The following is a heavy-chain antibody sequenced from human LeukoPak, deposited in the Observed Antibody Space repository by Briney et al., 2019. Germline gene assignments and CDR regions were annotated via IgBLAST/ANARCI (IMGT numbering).Heavy chain of an antibody. CDR3: ARDYHVYSSGSFDY. Sequence: GGSLRLSCAASGFTFSSYSMNWVRQAPGKGLEWVSSISSSSSYIYYADPVKGRFTISRDNAKNPLYLQMNSLRAEDTAVYYCARDYHVYSSGSFDYRGQGTLVTVSS. D-gene: IGHD6-19*01. CDR1: GFTFSSYS. V-gene: IGHV3-21*01. CDR2: ISSSSSYI. J-gene: IGHJ4*02.